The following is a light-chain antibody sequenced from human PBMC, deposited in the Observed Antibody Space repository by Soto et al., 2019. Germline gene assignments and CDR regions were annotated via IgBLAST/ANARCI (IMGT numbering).Light chain of an antibody. CDR2: GAS. V-gene: IGKV3D-15*01. CDR1: QSVISN. CDR3: QQYNNWPLA. J-gene: IGKJ4*01. Sequence: VSAAGLPTYSGWASQSVISNLAWYQQKPGQAPRXLIYGASTRATGIPDRFSGSGSGTECTLTISSLQSEDVGVYYCQQYNNWPLAFGGGTKVDIK.